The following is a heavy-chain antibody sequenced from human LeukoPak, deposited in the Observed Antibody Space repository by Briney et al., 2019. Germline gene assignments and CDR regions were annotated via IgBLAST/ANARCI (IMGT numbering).Heavy chain of an antibody. CDR2: INPSGGST. CDR1: GYTFTSQY. V-gene: IGHV1-46*01. CDR3: ASWFGENDALDI. J-gene: IGHJ3*02. Sequence: ASVKVSCKASGYTFTSQYVHWVRQAPGRGLEWMGIINPSGGSTRYAQKFQGRVTMTRDTSTSAVYMELKRLRSEDTAVYYCASWFGENDALDIWGQGTMVTVSS. D-gene: IGHD3-10*01.